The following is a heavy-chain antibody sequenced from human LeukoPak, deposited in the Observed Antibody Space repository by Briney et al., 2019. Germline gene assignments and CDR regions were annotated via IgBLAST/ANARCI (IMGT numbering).Heavy chain of an antibody. Sequence: GGSLRLSCAASGFTFNTYAIHWARQAPGKGLEWVAHISYDGTNKYYADSVKGRFTISRDNSKNTLYLQMNSLRTEDTAVYYCARNEGSGWYLDYWGQGTLVTVSS. V-gene: IGHV3-30-3*01. J-gene: IGHJ4*02. CDR1: GFTFNTYA. D-gene: IGHD6-19*01. CDR2: ISYDGTNK. CDR3: ARNEGSGWYLDY.